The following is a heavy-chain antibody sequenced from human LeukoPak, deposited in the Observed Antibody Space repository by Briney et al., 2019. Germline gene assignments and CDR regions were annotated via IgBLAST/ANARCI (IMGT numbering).Heavy chain of an antibody. D-gene: IGHD2-2*01. J-gene: IGHJ4*02. CDR3: TTDEYCSSTSCYYGFDY. CDR2: IKSKTDGGTT. Sequence: VGSLRLSCAASGFTFSNAWMSWVRQAPGKGLEWVGRIKSKTDGGTTDYAAPVKGRFTISRDDSKNTLYLQMNSLKTEDTAVYYCTTDEYCSSTSCYYGFDYWGQGTLVTVSS. V-gene: IGHV3-15*01. CDR1: GFTFSNAW.